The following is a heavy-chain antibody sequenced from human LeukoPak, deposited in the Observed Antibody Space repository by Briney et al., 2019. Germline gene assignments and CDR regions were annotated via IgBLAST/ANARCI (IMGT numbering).Heavy chain of an antibody. CDR1: GGSISSNSYY. J-gene: IGHJ3*02. V-gene: IGHV4-39*07. D-gene: IGHD3-10*01. CDR3: ARDSGVRGVIIGAFDI. Sequence: PSETLSLTCAVSGGSISSNSYYWGWIRQPPGKGLEWIGSIYYSGSTYYNPSLKSRVTISVDTSKNQFSLKLSSVTAADTAVYYCARDSGVRGVIIGAFDIWGQGTMVTVSS. CDR2: IYYSGST.